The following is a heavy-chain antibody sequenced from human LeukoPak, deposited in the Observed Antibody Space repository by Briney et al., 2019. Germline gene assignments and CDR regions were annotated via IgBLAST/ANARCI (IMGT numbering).Heavy chain of an antibody. J-gene: IGHJ4*02. V-gene: IGHV4-59*01. Sequence: PSETLSLTCTVYGGSISSYYWSWIRQPPGKGLEWIGYIYYSGSTNYNPSLKSRVTISVDTSKNQFSLKLSSVTAADTAVYYCARDRSVGVLPAPPFDFWGQGTLVTVSS. CDR2: IYYSGST. CDR3: ARDRSVGVLPAPPFDF. CDR1: GGSISSYY. D-gene: IGHD6-6*01.